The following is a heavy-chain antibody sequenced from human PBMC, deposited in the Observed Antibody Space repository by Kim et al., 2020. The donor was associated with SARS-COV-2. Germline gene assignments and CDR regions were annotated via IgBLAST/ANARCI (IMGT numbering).Heavy chain of an antibody. CDR3: ARFPLYYDILTGSDY. D-gene: IGHD3-9*01. V-gene: IGHV1-2*06. J-gene: IGHJ4*02. CDR1: GYTFTGYY. Sequence: ASVKVSCKASGYTFTGYYMHWVRQAPGQGLEWMGRINPNSGGTNYAQKFQGRVTMTRDTSISTAYMELSRLRSDDTAVYYCARFPLYYDILTGSDYWGQGTLVTVSS. CDR2: INPNSGGT.